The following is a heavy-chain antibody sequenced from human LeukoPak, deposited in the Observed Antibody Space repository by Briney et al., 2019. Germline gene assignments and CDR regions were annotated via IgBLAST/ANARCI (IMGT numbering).Heavy chain of an antibody. CDR1: GFTFSGYW. Sequence: PGGPLRLYCAGSGFTFSGYWMSWGRQAPGKGLEWVANIKQDGSNKYYVDSVKGRFTISRDNAKNSLSLQMNSLRAEDTGVYYCTRNEVWGQGTLVTVSS. CDR3: TRNEV. D-gene: IGHD1-1*01. J-gene: IGHJ4*02. CDR2: IKQDGSNK. V-gene: IGHV3-7*01.